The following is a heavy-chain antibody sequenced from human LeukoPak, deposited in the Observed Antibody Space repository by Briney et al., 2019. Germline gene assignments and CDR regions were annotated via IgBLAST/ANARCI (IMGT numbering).Heavy chain of an antibody. CDR1: EFTFSSYE. CDR2: ISGSGGST. CDR3: AKNRWEQTFYFDY. V-gene: IGHV3-23*01. Sequence: GSLRLSCVASEFTFSSYEMKWVRQAPGKGLEWVSGISGSGGSTYYADSVKGRFTISRDNSKNTLYLQMNSLRVEDTAVYYCAKNRWEQTFYFDYWGQGTLVTVSS. J-gene: IGHJ4*02. D-gene: IGHD1-26*01.